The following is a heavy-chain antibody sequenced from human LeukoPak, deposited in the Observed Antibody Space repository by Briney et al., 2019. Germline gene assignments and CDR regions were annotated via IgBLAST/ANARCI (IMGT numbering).Heavy chain of an antibody. D-gene: IGHD5-18*01. J-gene: IGHJ3*02. CDR2: ISSSGSTI. V-gene: IGHV3-11*01. CDR1: GFTFSDYY. Sequence: GGSLRLSCAASGFTFSDYYMSWIRQAPGKGLEWVSYISSSGSTIYYADSVKGRFTISRDNAKNSLYLQMNSLRAEDTAVYYCAKDDSYGYRRAAFDIWGQGTMVTVSS. CDR3: AKDDSYGYRRAAFDI.